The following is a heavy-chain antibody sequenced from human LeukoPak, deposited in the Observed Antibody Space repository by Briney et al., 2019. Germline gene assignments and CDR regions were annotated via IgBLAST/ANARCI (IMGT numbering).Heavy chain of an antibody. D-gene: IGHD5-18*01. CDR1: GFTFTTYW. CDR3: ARDAVDTANAV. Sequence: GGSLRLSCAASGFTFTTYWMHWVRQAPGKGLVWVSHINSDGSITSYADSVKGRFTISSDNAKNTLYLQMNSLRAEDTAVYYCARDAVDTANAVWGQGTTVTVSS. CDR2: INSDGSIT. V-gene: IGHV3-74*01. J-gene: IGHJ6*02.